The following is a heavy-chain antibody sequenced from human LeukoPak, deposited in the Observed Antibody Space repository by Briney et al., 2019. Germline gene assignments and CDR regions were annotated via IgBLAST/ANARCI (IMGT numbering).Heavy chain of an antibody. CDR2: FSRSGPNT. CDR1: GFTFGSSA. V-gene: IGHV3-23*01. D-gene: IGHD6-13*01. Sequence: GGSLRLSCAASGFTFGSSAMSWVRQAPGKGPEWVSTFSRSGPNTYYADSVKGRFTIFRDNSKNTLYLQMNSLRAEDTAVYYCAKGSLGSWYYFDYWGQGTLVTVSS. J-gene: IGHJ4*02. CDR3: AKGSLGSWYYFDY.